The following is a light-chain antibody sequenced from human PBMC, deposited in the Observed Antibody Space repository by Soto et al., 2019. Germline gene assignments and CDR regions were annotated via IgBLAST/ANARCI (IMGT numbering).Light chain of an antibody. J-gene: IGLJ1*01. CDR1: SSDVGGYNY. CDR2: DVS. V-gene: IGLV2-11*01. Sequence: QSALTQPRSVSGSPGQSVTISCTGTSSDVGGYNYVSWYQQHPGKAPKLMIYDVSKQPSGVPDRFSGSKSGNTASLTISGLQAEDEADYYCCSYAGSYNYVFGTGTKLTVL. CDR3: CSYAGSYNYV.